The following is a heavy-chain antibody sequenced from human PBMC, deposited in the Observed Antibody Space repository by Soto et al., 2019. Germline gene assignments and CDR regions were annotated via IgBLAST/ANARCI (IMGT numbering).Heavy chain of an antibody. Sequence: GGSLRLSCAASGFTFSSYSMNWVRQAPGKGLEWVSSISSSSSYIYYAGSVKGRFTISRDNAKNSLYLQVNSLRAEDTAVYYCARDGMLDVWGKGTTVTVSS. CDR2: ISSSSSYI. CDR1: GFTFSSYS. D-gene: IGHD1-26*01. V-gene: IGHV3-21*01. CDR3: ARDGMLDV. J-gene: IGHJ6*04.